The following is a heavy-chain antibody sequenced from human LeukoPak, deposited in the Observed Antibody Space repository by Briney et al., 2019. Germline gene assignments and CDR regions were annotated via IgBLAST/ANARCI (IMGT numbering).Heavy chain of an antibody. CDR1: GGSISSYY. Sequence: SQTLSLTCTVSGGSISSYYWGWIRQPPGKGLEWIGGISYSGSTYYNPSLKSRVAISVDTSKNQFSLKLSCVTAADTAVYYCARDPTNYYDFWSGYYSYYFDYWGQGTLVTASS. V-gene: IGHV4-39*07. J-gene: IGHJ4*02. D-gene: IGHD3-3*01. CDR3: ARDPTNYYDFWSGYYSYYFDY. CDR2: ISYSGST.